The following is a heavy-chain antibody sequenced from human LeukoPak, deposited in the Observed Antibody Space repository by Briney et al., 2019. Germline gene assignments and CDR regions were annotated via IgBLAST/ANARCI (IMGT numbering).Heavy chain of an antibody. CDR3: ARDQGCTSATCRNNWFDP. CDR1: GFTFSSYA. CDR2: IYSGGTT. Sequence: GSLRLSCAASGFTFSSYAMSWVRQAPGKGLEWVAVIYSGGTTYYAASVKGRFTISRDSSKNTLDLQMNSLRPEDTAVYFCARDQGCTSATCRNNWFDPWGQGTLVTVSS. V-gene: IGHV3-66*02. D-gene: IGHD2-2*01. J-gene: IGHJ5*02.